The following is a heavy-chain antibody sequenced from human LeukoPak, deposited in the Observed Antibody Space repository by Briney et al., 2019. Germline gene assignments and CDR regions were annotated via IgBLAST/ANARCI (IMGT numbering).Heavy chain of an antibody. Sequence: SVKVSCKASGGTFSSYAISWVRQAPGQGLEWMGGIIPIFGTANYAQKFQGRVTITTDESTSTAYMELSSLRSEDTAVYYCARGGIGEDYGDYFDYRGQGTLVTVSS. CDR1: GGTFSSYA. D-gene: IGHD4-17*01. CDR2: IIPIFGTA. J-gene: IGHJ4*02. V-gene: IGHV1-69*05. CDR3: ARGGIGEDYGDYFDY.